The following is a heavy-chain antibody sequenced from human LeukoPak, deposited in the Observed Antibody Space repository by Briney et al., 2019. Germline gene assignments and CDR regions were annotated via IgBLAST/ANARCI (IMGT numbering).Heavy chain of an antibody. J-gene: IGHJ4*02. CDR3: AKDVGKWESLHFFDY. D-gene: IGHD1-26*01. CDR1: GFTFSTNA. Sequence: GGSLRLSCLTSGFTFSTNAMSWVRQAPGKGLERISGISGSGASTYYADSVTGRFTISRDNSRNTLYLQMNSLRGDDTAVYYCAKDVGKWESLHFFDYWGQGTLVTVSS. V-gene: IGHV3-23*01. CDR2: ISGSGAST.